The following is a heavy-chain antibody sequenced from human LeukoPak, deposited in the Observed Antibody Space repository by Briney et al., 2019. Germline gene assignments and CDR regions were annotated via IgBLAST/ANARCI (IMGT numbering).Heavy chain of an antibody. CDR2: INPNSGGT. D-gene: IGHD2-8*01. J-gene: IGHJ3*02. Sequence: ASVKVSCKASGYTFTSYGISWVRQAPGQGLEWMGRINPNSGGTNYAQKFQGRVTMTRDTSISTAYMELSRLRSDDTAVYYCAREMYGDAFDIWGQGTMVTVSS. CDR3: AREMYGDAFDI. V-gene: IGHV1-2*06. CDR1: GYTFTSYG.